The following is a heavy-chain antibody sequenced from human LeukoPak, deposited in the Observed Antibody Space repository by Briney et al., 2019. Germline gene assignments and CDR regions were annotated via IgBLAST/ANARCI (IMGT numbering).Heavy chain of an antibody. CDR3: AELGITMIGGV. Sequence: PGGSLRLSCAASGFTFDDYAMHWVRQAPGKGLEWVSGISWNSGSIGYADSVKGRFTISRDNAKNSLYLQMNSLRAEDTAVCYCAELGITMIGGVWGKGTTVTISS. CDR2: ISWNSGSI. CDR1: GFTFDDYA. J-gene: IGHJ6*04. D-gene: IGHD3-10*02. V-gene: IGHV3-9*01.